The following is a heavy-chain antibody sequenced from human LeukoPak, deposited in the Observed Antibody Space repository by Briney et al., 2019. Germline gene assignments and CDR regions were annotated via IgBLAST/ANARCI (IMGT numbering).Heavy chain of an antibody. J-gene: IGHJ3*02. Sequence: GGSLRPSCAASGFTFSSYAMHWVRQAPGKGLEYVSAISSNAGSTYYANSVKGRFTISRDNSKNTLYLQMGSLRAEDMAVYYCARPSGSYLSAFDIWGQGTMVTVSS. CDR2: ISSNAGST. V-gene: IGHV3-64*01. CDR3: ARPSGSYLSAFDI. D-gene: IGHD1-26*01. CDR1: GFTFSSYA.